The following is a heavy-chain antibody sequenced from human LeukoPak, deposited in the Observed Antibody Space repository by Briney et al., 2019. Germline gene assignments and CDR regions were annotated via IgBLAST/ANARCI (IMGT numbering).Heavy chain of an antibody. CDR1: VFSLSGHW. CDR2: ISPTGSTT. J-gene: IGHJ4*02. D-gene: IGHD6-6*01. CDR3: ARGPNSNWSGLDF. V-gene: IGHV3-74*01. Sequence: GGSLRLSCTASVFSLSGHWMQWARQLLRKGQVWVSRISPTGSTTSYADSVKGRFTVSRDNAKNTLYLQVNNLRAEDTAVYYCARGPNSNWSGLDFWGQGTLLTVSS.